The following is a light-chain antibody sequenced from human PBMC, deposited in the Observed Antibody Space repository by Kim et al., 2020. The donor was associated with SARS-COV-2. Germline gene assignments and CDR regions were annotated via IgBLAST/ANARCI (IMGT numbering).Light chain of an antibody. CDR1: SRDVGRYTL. CDR3: TSYTDSATYLL. V-gene: IGLV2-18*02. Sequence: SGAHSCTGTSRDVGRYTLFSWYQQPPGTAPRLIIYEVTSRPSGVPVRFSGSKSGNTASLTISGLQAEDEADYFCTSYTDSATYLLFGGGTQLTVL. CDR2: EVT. J-gene: IGLJ2*01.